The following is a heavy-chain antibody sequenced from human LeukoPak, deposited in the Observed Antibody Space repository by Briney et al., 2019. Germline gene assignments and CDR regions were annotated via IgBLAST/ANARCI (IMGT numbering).Heavy chain of an antibody. J-gene: IGHJ4*02. D-gene: IGHD3-10*01. V-gene: IGHV4-38-2*02. Sequence: SETLSLTCTVSGYSISSGYYWGWIRQPPGKGLEWIAKIYHSGNTYYNPSLKSRVTISVDTSRNQFSLKLSSVTAADRAVYYCARHVGYYGSGSYEDYWGQGTLVTVSS. CDR1: GYSISSGYY. CDR3: ARHVGYYGSGSYEDY. CDR2: IYHSGNT.